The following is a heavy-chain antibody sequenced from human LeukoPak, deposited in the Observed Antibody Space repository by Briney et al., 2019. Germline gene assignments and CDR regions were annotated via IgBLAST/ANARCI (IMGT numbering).Heavy chain of an antibody. CDR2: IRYDGSNK. Sequence: PGGSLRLSCAASGFTFSSYGMHWVRQAPGKGLEWVAFIRYDGSNKYYADSVKGRFTISRDNSKNTLYPQMNSLRAEDTAVYYCAKENTWIQLWLGPRISCYFDYWGQGTLVTVSS. D-gene: IGHD5-18*01. J-gene: IGHJ4*02. V-gene: IGHV3-30*02. CDR1: GFTFSSYG. CDR3: AKENTWIQLWLGPRISCYFDY.